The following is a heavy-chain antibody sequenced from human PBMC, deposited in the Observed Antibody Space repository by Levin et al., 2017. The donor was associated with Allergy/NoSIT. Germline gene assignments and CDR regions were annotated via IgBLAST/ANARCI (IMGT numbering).Heavy chain of an antibody. V-gene: IGHV3-9*01. Sequence: SLKISCVASGFNFGDYFMHWVRQAPGKGLEWVSGISADNTYIDYAAAVKGRFTISRDNGKNSLYLQLNSLRVEDTAFYFCAKADHGDYRDQHYSMDVWGRGTTVIVSS. D-gene: IGHD4-17*01. CDR3: AKADHGDYRDQHYSMDV. CDR2: ISADNTYI. J-gene: IGHJ6*02. CDR1: GFNFGDYF.